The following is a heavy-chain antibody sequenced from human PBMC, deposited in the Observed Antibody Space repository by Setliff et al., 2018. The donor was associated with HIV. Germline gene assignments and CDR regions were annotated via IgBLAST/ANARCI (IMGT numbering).Heavy chain of an antibody. CDR3: ARVFGPFDY. Sequence: SLRLSCATSGFTFSPYAIHWVRQAPGMGLEWVAMIWADEITKFYADSVKGRFTISRDNSKNTLYLQMNSLRAEDTAVYYCARVFGPFDYWGQGTLVTVSS. CDR2: IWADEITK. J-gene: IGHJ4*02. D-gene: IGHD3-10*02. V-gene: IGHV3-33*01. CDR1: GFTFSPYA.